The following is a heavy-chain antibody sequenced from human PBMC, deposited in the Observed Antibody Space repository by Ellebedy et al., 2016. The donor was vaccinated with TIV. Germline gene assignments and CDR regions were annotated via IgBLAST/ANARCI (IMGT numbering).Heavy chain of an antibody. J-gene: IGHJ6*02. V-gene: IGHV3-21*01. Sequence: GESLKISCAASGFTFSTCSMNWVRQSPGKGLEWVSSISSSDTYINYADSVKGRFTISRDNANNSLFLQLNSLRAEDTAVNYCVRGVGSGLYRYYYGMDVWGQGTTVTVSS. D-gene: IGHD6-19*01. CDR3: VRGVGSGLYRYYYGMDV. CDR2: ISSSDTYI. CDR1: GFTFSTCS.